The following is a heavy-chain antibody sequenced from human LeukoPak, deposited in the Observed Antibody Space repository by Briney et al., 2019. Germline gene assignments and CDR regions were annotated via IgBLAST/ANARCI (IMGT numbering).Heavy chain of an antibody. D-gene: IGHD6-13*01. CDR1: GFTFDDYA. CDR3: AKDTTSSWYKYFQH. J-gene: IGHJ1*01. Sequence: GGSLRLSCAASGFTFDDYAMHWVRQAPGKGLEWVSGISWNSGSIGYADSVKGRFTISRDNAKNSLYLQMNSLRAEDTALYYCAKDTTSSWYKYFQHWGQGTLVTVSS. CDR2: ISWNSGSI. V-gene: IGHV3-9*01.